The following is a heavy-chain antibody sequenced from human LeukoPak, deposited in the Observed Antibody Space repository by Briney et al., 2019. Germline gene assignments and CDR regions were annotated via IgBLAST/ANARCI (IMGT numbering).Heavy chain of an antibody. D-gene: IGHD2-2*01. J-gene: IGHJ6*04. CDR2: IKQDGSEK. CDR1: GFTFSSYW. V-gene: IGHV3-7*03. Sequence: PGGSLRLSCAASGFTFSSYWMGWVRQAPGKGLEWVANIKQDGSEKYYVDSVKGRFTISRDNAKNSLYLQMNSLRAEDTAVYYCARGLVVVPAAMAKYYYYGMDVWGKGTTVTVSS. CDR3: ARGLVVVPAAMAKYYYYGMDV.